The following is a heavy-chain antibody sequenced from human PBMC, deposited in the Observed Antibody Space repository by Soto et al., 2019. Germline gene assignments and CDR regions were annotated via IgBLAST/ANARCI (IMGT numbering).Heavy chain of an antibody. J-gene: IGHJ4*02. V-gene: IGHV4-39*01. CDR2: IYYSGST. D-gene: IGHD4-17*01. CDR1: GGSISSSSYY. Sequence: SETLSLTCTVSGGSISSSSYYWGWIRQPPGKGLEWIGSIYYSGSTYYNPSLKSRVTISVDTSKNQFSLKLSSVTAADTAVYYCARRGDYGGGFDYWGQGTLVT. CDR3: ARRGDYGGGFDY.